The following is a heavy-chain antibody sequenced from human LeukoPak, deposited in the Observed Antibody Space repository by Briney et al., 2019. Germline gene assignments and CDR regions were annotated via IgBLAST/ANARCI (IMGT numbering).Heavy chain of an antibody. D-gene: IGHD3-22*01. CDR2: VYHTGTT. J-gene: IGHJ3*02. Sequence: PSETLSLTCAVSGGSISRSNWWNWVRQPPGKGLEWIGEVYHTGTTNYNPSLKSRLTIFVDKAKNQFFLKLNSVTAADTAVYYCARDRDSSGYYFDAFDIWGQGTMVTVSS. CDR1: GGSISRSNW. V-gene: IGHV4-4*02. CDR3: ARDRDSSGYYFDAFDI.